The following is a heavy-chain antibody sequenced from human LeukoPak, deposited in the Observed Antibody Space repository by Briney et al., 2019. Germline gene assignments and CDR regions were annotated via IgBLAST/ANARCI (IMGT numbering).Heavy chain of an antibody. Sequence: SETLSLTCTVSGGSVNSGDYYWSWIRQPPGKGLEWIGYIYYSGSTYYNPSLKSRVTISVDTSKNQFSLKLSSVTAADTAVYYCARGVVGATVDAFDIWGQGTMVTVSS. V-gene: IGHV4-30-4*08. J-gene: IGHJ3*02. CDR3: ARGVVGATVDAFDI. D-gene: IGHD1-26*01. CDR2: IYYSGST. CDR1: GGSVNSGDYY.